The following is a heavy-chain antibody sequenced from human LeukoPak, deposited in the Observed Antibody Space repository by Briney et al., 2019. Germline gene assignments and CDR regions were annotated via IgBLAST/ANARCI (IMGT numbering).Heavy chain of an antibody. D-gene: IGHD2-2*01. CDR3: ARGGRGVPTARRFKFGDCFDP. CDR1: GGSFSDHS. V-gene: IGHV4-34*01. CDR2: INHGGST. J-gene: IGHJ5*02. Sequence: SETLPLTCAVYGGSFSDHSRIWIRQPPGKGLEWIGEINHGGSTTYNPSLKSRVTISVDTSKNQFSLKLRSVTAADTAVYYCARGGRGVPTARRFKFGDCFDPWGPGTLVTASS.